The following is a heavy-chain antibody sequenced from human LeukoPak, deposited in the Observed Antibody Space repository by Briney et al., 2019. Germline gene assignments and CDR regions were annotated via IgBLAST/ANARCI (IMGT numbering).Heavy chain of an antibody. CDR1: GFSFSNYA. CDR2: LSGNGET. J-gene: IGHJ4*02. V-gene: IGHV3-23*01. CDR3: AEASWVWNADAVW. D-gene: IGHD1-1*01. Sequence: GGSLRLSCTASGFSFSNYAMSWVRQAPARGPEWVSSLSGNGETLYADSVDGRCTISRDDSRNTVYLQLNDLRGEDTAIYYCAEASWVWNADAVWWGQGTQVTVSS.